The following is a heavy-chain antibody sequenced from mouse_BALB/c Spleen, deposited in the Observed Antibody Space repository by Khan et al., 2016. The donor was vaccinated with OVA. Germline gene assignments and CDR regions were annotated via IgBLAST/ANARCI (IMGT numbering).Heavy chain of an antibody. CDR3: ARHRFTTPTAWFAY. V-gene: IGHV5-6*01. D-gene: IGHD1-2*01. Sequence: EVELVESGGDLVKPGGSLNLSCEASGFTFSSYGMSWLRQTPDKRLEWVATISNGGSYTYSPDSVKGRLTMSRDNAKNTLYLQMSSLKSEDTAMYYCARHRFTTPTAWFAYWGQGTLVTVFA. J-gene: IGHJ3*01. CDR2: ISNGGSYT. CDR1: GFTFSSYG.